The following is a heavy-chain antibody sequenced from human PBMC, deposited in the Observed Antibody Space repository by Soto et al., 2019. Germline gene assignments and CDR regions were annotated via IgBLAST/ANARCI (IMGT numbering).Heavy chain of an antibody. J-gene: IGHJ5*02. CDR2: ISGSGGST. Sequence: GSLRLSCAASGFTFSSYAMSWVRQAPGKGLEWVSAISGSGGSTYYADSVKGRFTISRDNSKNTLYLQMNSLRAEDTAVYYRAKDHYYGSGSYYNWFDPWGQGTLVTVSS. CDR1: GFTFSSYA. D-gene: IGHD3-10*01. CDR3: AKDHYYGSGSYYNWFDP. V-gene: IGHV3-23*01.